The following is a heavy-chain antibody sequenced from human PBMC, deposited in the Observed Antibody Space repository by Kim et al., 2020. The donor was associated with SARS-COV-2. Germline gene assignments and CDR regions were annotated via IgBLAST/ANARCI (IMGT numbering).Heavy chain of an antibody. CDR2: IYKSGSV. CDR1: GAPIPTNY. Sequence: SETLSLTCTVSGAPIPTNYWSWIRQPPGKRLEWIGYIYKSGSVNYNPSLKSRVTISVDTSKSQFSLKLSSVTAADTAIYYCARVDRWLQLGGYYYGMSVWGQGTTLTVSS. V-gene: IGHV4-59*01. D-gene: IGHD5-12*01. CDR3: ARVDRWLQLGGYYYGMSV. J-gene: IGHJ6*02.